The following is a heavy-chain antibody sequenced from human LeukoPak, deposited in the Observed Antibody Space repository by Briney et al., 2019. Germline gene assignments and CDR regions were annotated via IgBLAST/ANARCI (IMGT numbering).Heavy chain of an antibody. CDR2: INHSGST. D-gene: IGHD6-13*01. Sequence: SETLSLTCAVYGGSFSGYYWSWIRQPPGKGLEWIGEINHSGSTNYNPSLKSRVTISVDTSKNQFSLKLSSVTAADTAVYYCASGAAAGTRRTYYYYYYMDVWGKGTTVTVSS. CDR3: ASGAAAGTRRTYYYYYYMDV. CDR1: GGSFSGYY. V-gene: IGHV4-34*01. J-gene: IGHJ6*03.